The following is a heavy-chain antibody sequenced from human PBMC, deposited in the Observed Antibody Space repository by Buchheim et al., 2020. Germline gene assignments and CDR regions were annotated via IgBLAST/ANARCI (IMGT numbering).Heavy chain of an antibody. Sequence: EVQLLESGGGLVQPGGSLRLSCAASGFTFRKYGMAWVRQAPGKGLEWVSTISDSGGSTYYAESVKGRITISRANSKNTLYLQMNSLRAEDTALYYCAKDEDWGSPNRVFDYWGQGTL. D-gene: IGHD7-27*01. CDR1: GFTFRKYG. CDR3: AKDEDWGSPNRVFDY. CDR2: ISDSGGST. V-gene: IGHV3-23*01. J-gene: IGHJ4*02.